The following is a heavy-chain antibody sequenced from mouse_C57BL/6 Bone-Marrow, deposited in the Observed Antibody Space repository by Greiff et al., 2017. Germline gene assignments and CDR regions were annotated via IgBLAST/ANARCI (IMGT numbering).Heavy chain of an antibody. CDR3: ARRLRRDYAMDY. Sequence: QFQLQQSGAELARPGASVKLSCKASGYTFTSYGLSWVKQRTGQGLEWIGEIYPRRGNTSYNEKFKGKATLTADKSSSTAYMELRSLTSADSAVYFCARRLRRDYAMDYWGQGTSVTVSA. J-gene: IGHJ4*01. D-gene: IGHD2-4*01. CDR1: GYTFTSYG. V-gene: IGHV1-81*01. CDR2: IYPRRGNT.